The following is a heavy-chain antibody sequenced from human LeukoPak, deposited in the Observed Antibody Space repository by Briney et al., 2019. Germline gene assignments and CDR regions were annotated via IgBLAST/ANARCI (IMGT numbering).Heavy chain of an antibody. Sequence: GGSLRLSCAASGFTFSSYWMHWVRQVPGKGLVWVSRINSDGSTATYADSVKGRFTTSRDNAKKTLYVQMNSLRAEDTAVYYCAREVGGNLGDAFDIWGQGTMVTVSS. CDR3: AREVGGNLGDAFDI. CDR1: GFTFSSYW. CDR2: INSDGSTA. V-gene: IGHV3-74*03. J-gene: IGHJ3*02. D-gene: IGHD4-23*01.